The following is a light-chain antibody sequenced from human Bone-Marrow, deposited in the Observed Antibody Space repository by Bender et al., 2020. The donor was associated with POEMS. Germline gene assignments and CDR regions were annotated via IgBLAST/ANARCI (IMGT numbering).Light chain of an antibody. J-gene: IGLJ3*02. V-gene: IGLV1-44*01. Sequence: QSVLTQPPSASGTPGQRVTISCSGSSSKFGSYPVNWYQQLPGVAPKLVIFNNSQRPSGVPDRFSGSNSGTSASLAISGLLSDDEADFYWATWDDSLNGWVFGGGTKLTVL. CDR3: ATWDDSLNGWV. CDR2: NNS. CDR1: SSKFGSYP.